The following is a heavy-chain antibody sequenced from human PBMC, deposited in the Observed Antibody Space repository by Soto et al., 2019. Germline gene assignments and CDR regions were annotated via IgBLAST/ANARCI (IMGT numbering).Heavy chain of an antibody. J-gene: IGHJ4*02. Sequence: EALRLSCAASGFTFSRDGMSWVRQAPGNGLEWVSLITDNGGSTHYADPVKGRFTTSRENTKNTLFLKMKSLRAEDTAVYYCAKERATTTAFDYWGQGALVTV. D-gene: IGHD4-17*01. CDR3: AKERATTTAFDY. V-gene: IGHV3-23*01. CDR2: ITDNGGST. CDR1: GFTFSRDG.